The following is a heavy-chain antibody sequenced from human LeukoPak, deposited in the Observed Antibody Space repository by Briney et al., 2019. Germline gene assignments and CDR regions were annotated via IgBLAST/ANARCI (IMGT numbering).Heavy chain of an antibody. D-gene: IGHD6-19*01. CDR1: GFTFSSYA. V-gene: IGHV3-30-3*01. CDR2: ISYDGSNK. J-gene: IGHJ4*02. CDR3: ARGAFGWYYFDY. Sequence: GGSLRLSCAAFGFTFSSYAMHWVRQAPGKGLEWVAVISYDGSNKYYADSVKGRFTISRDNSKNTLYLQMNSLRAEDTAVYYCARGAFGWYYFDYWGQGTLVTVSS.